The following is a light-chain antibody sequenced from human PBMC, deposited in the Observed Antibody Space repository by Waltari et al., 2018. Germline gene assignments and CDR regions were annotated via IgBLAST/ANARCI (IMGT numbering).Light chain of an antibody. CDR2: DAS. CDR3: QQRRTWPSIT. CDR1: QSVGGN. V-gene: IGKV3-11*01. J-gene: IGKJ5*01. Sequence: EIVLPQSPATLSLSPGQRGTLSCRASQSVGGNLAWYQQKPGQAPRLLIYDASNRATGIPARFSGSGSGTDFTLTISSLEPEDFAVYYCQQRRTWPSITFGQGTRLDI.